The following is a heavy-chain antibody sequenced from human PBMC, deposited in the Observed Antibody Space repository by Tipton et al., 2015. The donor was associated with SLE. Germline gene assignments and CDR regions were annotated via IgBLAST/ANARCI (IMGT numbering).Heavy chain of an antibody. CDR1: DGAFSGYY. V-gene: IGHV4-34*01. CDR2: INHAGST. Sequence: TLSLTCAVHDGAFSGYYWSWIRQPPGKGLEWIGEINHAGSTNYNPSLNSRVTVSVETSKKQFSLKVSAVTAADTAVYYCARDRGGNSSVYVDNWGQGTLVTVSS. J-gene: IGHJ4*02. D-gene: IGHD4-23*01. CDR3: ARDRGGNSSVYVDN.